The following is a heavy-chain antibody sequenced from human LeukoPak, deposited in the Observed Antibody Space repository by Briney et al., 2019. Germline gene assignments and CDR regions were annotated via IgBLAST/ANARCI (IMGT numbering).Heavy chain of an antibody. CDR1: GYTFTVYY. CDR3: ARGTTTWTVTGGDFDY. V-gene: IGHV1-2*02. CDR2: INPNSGGT. D-gene: IGHD1-20*01. Sequence: GASVKVSCKASGYTFTVYYMHWVRQAPGQGLEWMGWINPNSGGTNYAQKFQGRVTMTRDTSISAAYMELSRLRSDDTAVYYCARGTTTWTVTGGDFDYWGQGTLVTVSS. J-gene: IGHJ4*02.